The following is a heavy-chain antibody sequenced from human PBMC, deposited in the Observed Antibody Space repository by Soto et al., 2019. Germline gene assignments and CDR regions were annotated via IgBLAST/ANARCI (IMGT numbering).Heavy chain of an antibody. D-gene: IGHD3-9*01. Sequence: SETLSLTCTVSGGSISSYYWSWIRQPPGKGLEWIGYIYYSGSTNYNPSLKSRVTISVDTSKNQFSLKLSSVTAADTAVYYCATLTGVRYYFDYWGQGTLVTVSS. J-gene: IGHJ4*02. CDR2: IYYSGST. CDR1: GGSISSYY. V-gene: IGHV4-59*08. CDR3: ATLTGVRYYFDY.